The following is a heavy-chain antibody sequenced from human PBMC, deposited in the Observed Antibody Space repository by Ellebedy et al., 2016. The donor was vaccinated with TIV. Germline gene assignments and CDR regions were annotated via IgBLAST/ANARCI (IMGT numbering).Heavy chain of an antibody. Sequence: GESLKISCAASGFTFSNYSMNWVRQAPGKGLEWVSSISTSSNYIYYADSVKGRFTISRDNAKNSLYLQMNSLRAEDTAVYYCALFYYDTSGYTDSFGYWGQGTLVTVSS. CDR3: ALFYYDTSGYTDSFGY. CDR1: GFTFSNYS. J-gene: IGHJ4*02. CDR2: ISTSSNYI. V-gene: IGHV3-21*01. D-gene: IGHD3-22*01.